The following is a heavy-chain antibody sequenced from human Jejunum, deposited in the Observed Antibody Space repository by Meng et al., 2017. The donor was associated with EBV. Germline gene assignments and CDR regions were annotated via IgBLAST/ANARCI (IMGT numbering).Heavy chain of an antibody. CDR2: ISSGSSFI. Sequence: HLVESGGGLAKPGGSLSLSCAASGFTVSSYSMNWVRQAPGKGLEWVSYISSGSSFIYYADSVKGRFTISRDDAKNSLSLQMNNLGADDTAVYYCVRDSSFNVHWGQGTLVTVSS. CDR1: GFTVSSYS. CDR3: VRDSSFNVH. D-gene: IGHD3-16*02. V-gene: IGHV3-21*01. J-gene: IGHJ4*02.